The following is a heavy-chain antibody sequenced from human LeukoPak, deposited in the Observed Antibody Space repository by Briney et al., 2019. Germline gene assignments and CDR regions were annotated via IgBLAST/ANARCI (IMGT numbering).Heavy chain of an antibody. J-gene: IGHJ4*02. V-gene: IGHV3-13*01. D-gene: IGHD6-19*01. CDR2: IGTGGDT. CDR3: AKDDWQWLPQGDDY. CDR1: GFTFSSAD. Sequence: GGSLRLSCAASGFTFSSADLHWVRQVTGKGLEWVSAIGTGGDTYYADSVKGRFTISRDNSKNTLYLQMNSLRAEDTAVYYCAKDDWQWLPQGDDYWGQGTLVTVSS.